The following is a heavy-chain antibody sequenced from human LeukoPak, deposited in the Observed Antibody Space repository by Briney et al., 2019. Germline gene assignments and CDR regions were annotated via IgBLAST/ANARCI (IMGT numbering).Heavy chain of an antibody. CDR2: ISYDGSNK. V-gene: IGHV3-30*18. D-gene: IGHD4-17*01. CDR3: AKARDGDPDY. Sequence: GGSLRLSCAASGFTFSSYGMHWVRQAPGKGLEWVAVISYDGSNKYYADSVKGRFTISGDNSKSTLYLQMNSLRAEDTAVYYCAKARDGDPDYWGQGTLVTVSS. J-gene: IGHJ4*02. CDR1: GFTFSSYG.